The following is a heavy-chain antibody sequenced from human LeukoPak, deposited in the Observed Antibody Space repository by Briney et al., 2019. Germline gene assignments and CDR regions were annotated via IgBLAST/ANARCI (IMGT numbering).Heavy chain of an antibody. CDR1: GFTVSSNY. V-gene: IGHV3-53*01. D-gene: IGHD5-24*01. CDR3: ARGDGFNWVYFAY. CDR2: IYNGGTT. J-gene: IGHJ4*02. Sequence: GGSLRLSCAASGFTVSSNYMSWVRQAPGKGLEWVSVIYNGGTTYYADSVKGRFTISRDTSKNTLYLQMNSLRGEDTAMYYCARGDGFNWVYFAYWGQGALVTVSS.